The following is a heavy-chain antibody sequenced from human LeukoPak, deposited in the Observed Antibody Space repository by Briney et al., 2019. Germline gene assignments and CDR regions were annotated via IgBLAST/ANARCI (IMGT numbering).Heavy chain of an antibody. V-gene: IGHV1-2*06. Sequence: ASVKVSCKASGYTFTGYYMHWVRQAPGQGLEWMGRINPNSGGTNYAQKFQGRVTMTRDTSISTAYMELSRLRSDDTAVYYCATPGDDYGDYAGFDYWGQGTLVTVSP. D-gene: IGHD4-17*01. J-gene: IGHJ4*02. CDR1: GYTFTGYY. CDR3: ATPGDDYGDYAGFDY. CDR2: INPNSGGT.